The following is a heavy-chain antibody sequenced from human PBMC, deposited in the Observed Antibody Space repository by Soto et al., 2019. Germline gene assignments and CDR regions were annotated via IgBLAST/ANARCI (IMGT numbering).Heavy chain of an antibody. CDR2: IYWDDDK. Sequence: QITLKESGPPLVKPTQTLTLTCTFSGFSLSTSGVGVGWIRQPPGKALEWLALIYWDDDKRYSPSLKSRLTITKDTSKNQVVLTMTNMDPVDTATYYCAHFDDYGDYPCFQHWGQGTLVTVSS. CDR1: GFSLSTSGVG. V-gene: IGHV2-5*02. D-gene: IGHD4-17*01. CDR3: AHFDDYGDYPCFQH. J-gene: IGHJ1*01.